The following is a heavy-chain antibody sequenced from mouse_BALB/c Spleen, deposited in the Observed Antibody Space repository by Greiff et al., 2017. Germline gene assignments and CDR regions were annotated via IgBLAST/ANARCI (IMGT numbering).Heavy chain of an antibody. V-gene: IGHV14-4*02. Sequence: VQLQQSGAELVRSGASVKLSCTASSFNIKDYYMHWVKQRPEQGLEWIGWIDPENGDTEYAPKFQGKATMTADTSSNTAYLQLSSLTSEDTAVYYCNAWGTTVVAPYAMDYWGQGTSVTVSS. D-gene: IGHD1-1*01. CDR1: SFNIKDYY. CDR3: NAWGTTVVAPYAMDY. CDR2: IDPENGDT. J-gene: IGHJ4*01.